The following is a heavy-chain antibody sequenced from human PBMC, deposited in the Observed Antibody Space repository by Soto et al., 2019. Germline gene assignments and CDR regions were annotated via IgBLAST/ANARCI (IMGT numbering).Heavy chain of an antibody. CDR3: ARERYCSSTSCLYGDYEYYFDY. D-gene: IGHD2-2*01. V-gene: IGHV3-33*01. Sequence: QVQLVESGGGVVQPGRSLRLSCAASGFTFSSYGMHWVRQAPGKGLEWVAVIWYDGSNKYYADSVKGRFTISRDNSKNTLDLQMNSLRAEDTAVYYCARERYCSSTSCLYGDYEYYFDYWGQGTLVTVSS. J-gene: IGHJ4*02. CDR2: IWYDGSNK. CDR1: GFTFSSYG.